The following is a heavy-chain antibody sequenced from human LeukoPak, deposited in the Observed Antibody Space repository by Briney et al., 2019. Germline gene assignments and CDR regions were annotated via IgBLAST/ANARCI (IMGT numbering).Heavy chain of an antibody. V-gene: IGHV4-30-4*01. CDR1: GGSISSGDYY. Sequence: SQTLSLTCTVSGGSISSGDYYWSWIRQPPGKGLEWIGYIYYSGSTYYNPSLKSRVTISVDTSKNQFSLKLSSVTAADTAVYYCAREAPEKFIAAAGTVYYYGMDVWGQGTTVTVSS. CDR2: IYYSGST. D-gene: IGHD6-13*01. CDR3: AREAPEKFIAAAGTVYYYGMDV. J-gene: IGHJ6*02.